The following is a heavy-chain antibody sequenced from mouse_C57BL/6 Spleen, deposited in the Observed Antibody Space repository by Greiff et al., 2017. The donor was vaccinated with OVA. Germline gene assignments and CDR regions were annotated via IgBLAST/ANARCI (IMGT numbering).Heavy chain of an antibody. V-gene: IGHV1-18*01. CDR3: ARRGNGPWFAY. CDR1: GYTFTDYN. J-gene: IGHJ3*01. CDR2: INPNNGGT. Sequence: VQLQQSGPELVKPGASVKIPCKASGYTFTDYNMDWVKQSPGQSLEWIGDINPNNGGTIYNQKFKGKATLTVDKSSSTAYMELRSLTSEDTAVYYCARRGNGPWFAYWGQGTLVTVSA.